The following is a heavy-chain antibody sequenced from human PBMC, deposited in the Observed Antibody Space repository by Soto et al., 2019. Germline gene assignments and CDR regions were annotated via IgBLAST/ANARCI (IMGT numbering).Heavy chain of an antibody. CDR1: GGSIDSYY. J-gene: IGHJ4*02. D-gene: IGHD1-1*01. CDR3: ARRTDYFDY. Sequence: ETLSLTCTVSGGSIDSYYWSWIRQPPGKGLEWIGYVYYSGSTNYNPSLKSRVTISVDTSKNQFSLKLSSVTAADTAVYYCARRTDYFDYWGQGTLVTVSS. CDR2: VYYSGST. V-gene: IGHV4-59*08.